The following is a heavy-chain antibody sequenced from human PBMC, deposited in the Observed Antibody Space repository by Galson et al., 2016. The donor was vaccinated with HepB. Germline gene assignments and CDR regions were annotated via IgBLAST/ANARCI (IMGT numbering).Heavy chain of an antibody. D-gene: IGHD5-18*01. CDR3: ASLRTGYTYGYGTFDY. V-gene: IGHV1-24*01. CDR2: FDPEDGET. CDR1: GYTLTELS. Sequence: SVKVSCKVSGYTLTELSMHWVRQAPGKGLEWMGGFDPEDGETICAQKFQGRVTMTEDTSTDTAYMELSSLRSEDTAVYYCASLRTGYTYGYGTFDYWGQGTLVTVSS. J-gene: IGHJ4*02.